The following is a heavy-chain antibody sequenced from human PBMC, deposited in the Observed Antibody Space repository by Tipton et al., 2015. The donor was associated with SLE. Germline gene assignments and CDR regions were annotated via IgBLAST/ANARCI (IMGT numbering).Heavy chain of an antibody. D-gene: IGHD2-2*02. V-gene: IGHV4-34*01. CDR3: ARETLVVPAAIGDYYYYYGMDV. J-gene: IGHJ6*02. Sequence: WRWIRQPPGKGLEWIGEINHSGSTNYNPSLKSRVTISVDTSKNQFSLNLSSVTAADTAVYYCARETLVVPAAIGDYYYYYGMDVWGQGTTVTVSS. CDR2: INHSGST.